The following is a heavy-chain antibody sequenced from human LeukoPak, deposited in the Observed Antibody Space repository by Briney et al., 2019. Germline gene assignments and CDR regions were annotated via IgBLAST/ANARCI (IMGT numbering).Heavy chain of an antibody. Sequence: ASVKVSCKASGGTFSSYAISWVRQAPGQGLEWMGGIIPIFGTANYAQKFQGRVTITADESTSTAYMELNSLRSEDTAVYYCARDAWIQLCFDYWGQGTLVTVSS. CDR1: GGTFSSYA. CDR2: IIPIFGTA. V-gene: IGHV1-69*13. CDR3: ARDAWIQLCFDY. D-gene: IGHD5-18*01. J-gene: IGHJ4*02.